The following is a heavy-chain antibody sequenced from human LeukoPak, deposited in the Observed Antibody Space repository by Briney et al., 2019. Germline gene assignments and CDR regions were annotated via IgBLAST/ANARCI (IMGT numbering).Heavy chain of an antibody. CDR3: ARSTGGSWFDP. CDR1: GYTFTSYD. Sequence: ASVKVSCKASGYTFTSYDINWLRQATGQGLEWMGWMNPNSGNTGYAQKFQGRVTMTRNTSINTAYIELSSLRSEDTAVYYCARSTGGSWFDPWGQGTLVTVSS. J-gene: IGHJ5*02. CDR2: MNPNSGNT. V-gene: IGHV1-8*01. D-gene: IGHD3-16*01.